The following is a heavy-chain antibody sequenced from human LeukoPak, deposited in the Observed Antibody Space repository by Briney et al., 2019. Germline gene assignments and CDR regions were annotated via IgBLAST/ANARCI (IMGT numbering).Heavy chain of an antibody. CDR1: GASISGSGYY. CDR3: ARGWSREAFDY. J-gene: IGHJ4*02. V-gene: IGHV4-39*07. CDR2: IYYTGST. Sequence: SETLSLTCAVSGASISGSGYYLGWIRQPPGKGLEWIGNIYYTGSTYYNASLQSRVTISIDMSKNQFSLRLSSVTAADTAVYYCARGWSREAFDYWGQGTLVTVSS.